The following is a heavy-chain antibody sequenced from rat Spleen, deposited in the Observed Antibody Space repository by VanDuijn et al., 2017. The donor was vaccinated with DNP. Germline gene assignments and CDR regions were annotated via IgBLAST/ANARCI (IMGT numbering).Heavy chain of an antibody. Sequence: EVQLVESGGGLVQPGRSMKLSCAASGFTFSDYNMAWVRQAPQRGLEWVATISYDGSSSSYRDSVTGRFTISRDNAKNTLYLQMNSLRSEDTATYYCARPAGGDWGQGVMVTVSS. J-gene: IGHJ2*01. V-gene: IGHV5-7*01. CDR2: ISYDGSSS. CDR3: ARPAGGD. CDR1: GFTFSDYN. D-gene: IGHD5-1*01.